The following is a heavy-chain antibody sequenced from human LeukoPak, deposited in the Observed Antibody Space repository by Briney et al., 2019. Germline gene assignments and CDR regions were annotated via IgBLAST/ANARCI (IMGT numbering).Heavy chain of an antibody. Sequence: ASVKVSCKVSGYTLTELSMHWVRQAPGKGLEWMGGFDPEDGETIYAQKFQGRVTMTEDTSTDTAYMELSSLRSEDTAVYYCATDGPYYYGSGGGFDLWGRGTLVTVSS. CDR1: GYTLTELS. V-gene: IGHV1-24*01. CDR3: ATDGPYYYGSGGGFDL. D-gene: IGHD3-10*01. J-gene: IGHJ2*01. CDR2: FDPEDGET.